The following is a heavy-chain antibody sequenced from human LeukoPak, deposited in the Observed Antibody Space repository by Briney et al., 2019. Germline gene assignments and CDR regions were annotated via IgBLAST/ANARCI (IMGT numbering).Heavy chain of an antibody. CDR3: AREGGLLYYYDSSGYYPFDY. V-gene: IGHV3-7*01. D-gene: IGHD3-22*01. Sequence: QPGGSLRLSCAASGFTFSSYSMSWVRQAPGKGLEWVANIKHDGSEKYYVDSVKGRFTISRDSAKNSLYLQMNSLRAEDTAVYYCAREGGLLYYYDSSGYYPFDYWGQGTLVTVSS. CDR2: IKHDGSEK. J-gene: IGHJ4*02. CDR1: GFTFSSYS.